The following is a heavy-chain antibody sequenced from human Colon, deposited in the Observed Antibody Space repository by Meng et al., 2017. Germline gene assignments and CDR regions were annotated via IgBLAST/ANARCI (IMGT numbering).Heavy chain of an antibody. CDR1: GYTFPGHY. V-gene: IGHV1-2*06. CDR3: GRPWAHNEYCMDV. D-gene: IGHD2/OR15-2a*01. J-gene: IGHJ6*02. CDR2: ISLNSGET. Sequence: ASVKVSCKTSGYTFPGHYLHWVRQAPGQGLEWMGRISLNSGETNYAQKFRGRVTLTRDTSIATSYMELSSRRSDDTAVYYCGRPWAHNEYCMDVWGQGTTVTVSS.